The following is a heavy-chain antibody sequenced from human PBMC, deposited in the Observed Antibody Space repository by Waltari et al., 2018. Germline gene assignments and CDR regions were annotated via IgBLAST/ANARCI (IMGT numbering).Heavy chain of an antibody. CDR1: GYTFTSYD. D-gene: IGHD6-13*01. J-gene: IGHJ6*02. CDR3: ARDITAAGTHYYYGMDV. V-gene: IGHV1-8*01. Sequence: QVQLVQSGAEVKKPGASVKVSCKASGYTFTSYDINWVRQATGQGLEWMGWMNPNSGNTGYVQKFQGRVTMTRNTSISTAYMELSSLRSEDTAVYYCARDITAAGTHYYYGMDVWGQGTTVTVSS. CDR2: MNPNSGNT.